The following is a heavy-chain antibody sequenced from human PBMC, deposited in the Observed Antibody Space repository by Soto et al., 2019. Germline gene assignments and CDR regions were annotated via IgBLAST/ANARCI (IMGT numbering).Heavy chain of an antibody. J-gene: IGHJ4*02. D-gene: IGHD6-19*01. CDR2: ISYDGSNK. CDR3: ARSVAGWGLADY. Sequence: PGGSLSLSCAASGFTFSTYAMHWVRQAPGKGLDWVAVISYDGSNKFYADSVKGRFTITRATSKNTLYLQMNSLRAEVSAVYYCARSVAGWGLADYWGQGTLVTVSS. V-gene: IGHV3-30*03. CDR1: GFTFSTYA.